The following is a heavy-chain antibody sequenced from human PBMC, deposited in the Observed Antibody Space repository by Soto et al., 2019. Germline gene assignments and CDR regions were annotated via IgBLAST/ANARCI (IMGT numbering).Heavy chain of an antibody. CDR1: GFTFSSYG. CDR3: AKEKDSSGWYSENYYYYYMDV. CDR2: ISYDGSNK. J-gene: IGHJ6*03. Sequence: GGSLRLSWAASGFTFSSYGMHWVRQAPGKGLEWVAVISYDGSNKYYADSVKGRFTISRDNSKNTLYLQMNSLRAEDTAVYYCAKEKDSSGWYSENYYYYYMDVWGKGTTVTVSS. V-gene: IGHV3-30*18. D-gene: IGHD6-19*01.